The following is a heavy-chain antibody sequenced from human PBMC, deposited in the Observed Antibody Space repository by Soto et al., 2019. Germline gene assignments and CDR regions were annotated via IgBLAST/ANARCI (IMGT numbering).Heavy chain of an antibody. CDR2: IYWDDDK. D-gene: IGHD2-21*02. CDR3: AHRLSTYCGGDCYFH. J-gene: IGHJ4*02. Sequence: SGPNAGEPTQTLTLTCTFSGFSLSTSGVGVGWIRQPPGKALEWLALIYWDDDKRYSPSLKSRLTITKDTSKNQVVLTMTNMDPADTATYYCAHRLSTYCGGDCYFHWGQGTLVTVSS. CDR1: GFSLSTSGVG. V-gene: IGHV2-5*02.